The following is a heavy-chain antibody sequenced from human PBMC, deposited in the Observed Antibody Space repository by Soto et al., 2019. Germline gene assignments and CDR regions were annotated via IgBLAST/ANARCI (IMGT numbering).Heavy chain of an antibody. CDR2: IRSKANSYAT. Sequence: PGGSLRLSCAASGFTFSCSAMHWVRQASGKGLEWVGRIRSKANSYATAYAASVKGRFTISRDDSKNTAYLQMNSLKTEDTAVYYCTTTLDYSYGMDVWGQGTTVTVSS. J-gene: IGHJ6*02. CDR1: GFTFSCSA. V-gene: IGHV3-73*01. CDR3: TTTLDYSYGMDV.